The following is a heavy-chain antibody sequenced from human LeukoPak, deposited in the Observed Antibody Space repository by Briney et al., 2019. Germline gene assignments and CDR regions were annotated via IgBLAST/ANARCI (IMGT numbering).Heavy chain of an antibody. CDR1: GGSIGSYY. CDR2: IYYSGT. D-gene: IGHD3-3*01. Sequence: SETLSLTCTVSGGSIGSYYWSWIRQPPPKGLEWIGYIYYSGTKYNPSLKSRLTISVDTSKNQFSLKLSSVTAADTAVYYCARGTFWSGTYNGYYFDYWGQGALVTVSS. J-gene: IGHJ4*02. CDR3: ARGTFWSGTYNGYYFDY. V-gene: IGHV4-59*01.